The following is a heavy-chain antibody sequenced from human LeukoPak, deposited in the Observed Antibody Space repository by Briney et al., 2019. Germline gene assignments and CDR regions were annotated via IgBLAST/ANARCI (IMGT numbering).Heavy chain of an antibody. V-gene: IGHV3-66*01. J-gene: IGHJ4*02. D-gene: IGHD3-22*01. CDR1: GFTVSSNY. Sequence: GSLRLACAASGFTVSSNYMSWVRQVPGKGLEWVSIIYSGGSTYYADSVKDRFTISRDNSKNTLFLQMNSLRAEDTAVYYCARGLFTGYIFDYWGQGTLVTVSS. CDR2: IYSGGST. CDR3: ARGLFTGYIFDY.